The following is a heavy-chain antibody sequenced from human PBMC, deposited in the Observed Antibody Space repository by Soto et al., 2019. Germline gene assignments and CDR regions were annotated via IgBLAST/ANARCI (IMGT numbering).Heavy chain of an antibody. J-gene: IGHJ5*02. CDR2: IYYSGST. V-gene: IGHV4-59*12. D-gene: IGHD5-12*01. CDR1: GGSIRSYY. Sequence: PSETLSLTCTVSGGSIRSYYWSWIRRPPGKGLEWIGYIYYSGSTNYNPSLKSRLTISIDTSRNQFSLKLSSVTAADTAVYYCAREYSGYDKTRFDPWGQGTLVTVSS. CDR3: AREYSGYDKTRFDP.